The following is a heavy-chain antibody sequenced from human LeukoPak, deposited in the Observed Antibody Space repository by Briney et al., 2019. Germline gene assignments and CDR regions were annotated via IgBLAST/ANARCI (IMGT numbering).Heavy chain of an antibody. J-gene: IGHJ6*03. V-gene: IGHV1-2*02. Sequence: ASVKVSCKASGYTFTGYYMHWVRQAPGQGLEWMGWINPNSGGTNYAQKFQGRVTMTRDTSISTAYMELSRLRSDDTAVYYCARAGTYYDILTGYSYYMDVWGKGTTVTISS. D-gene: IGHD3-9*01. CDR1: GYTFTGYY. CDR2: INPNSGGT. CDR3: ARAGTYYDILTGYSYYMDV.